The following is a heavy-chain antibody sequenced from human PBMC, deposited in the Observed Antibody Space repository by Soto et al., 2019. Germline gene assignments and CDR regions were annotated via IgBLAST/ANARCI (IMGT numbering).Heavy chain of an antibody. D-gene: IGHD2-2*01. J-gene: IGHJ6*02. CDR1: GFTFSSYS. Sequence: SGGSLRLSCAASGFTFSSYSMNWVRQAPGKGLEWVSSISSSSSYIYYADSVKGRFTISRDNAKNSLYLQMSSLRAEDTAVYYCAKDIVVVPAATRNYYYYGMDVWGQGTTVTVSS. CDR2: ISSSSSYI. CDR3: AKDIVVVPAATRNYYYYGMDV. V-gene: IGHV3-21*04.